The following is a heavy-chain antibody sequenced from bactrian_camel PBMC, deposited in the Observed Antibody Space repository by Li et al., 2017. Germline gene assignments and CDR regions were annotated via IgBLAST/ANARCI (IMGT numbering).Heavy chain of an antibody. Sequence: HVQLVESGEGTVQAGGSLKLACTAPGYLFSSFDMHWYRQAPGKERELVSSISPNGATSYGDSVKGRFTISQDKRRNTLYLRLNVLKTEDTAMYYCVGRPDGGAWYGTGPWGQGTQVTVS. D-gene: IGHD2*01. J-gene: IGHJ6*01. V-gene: IGHV3S53*01. CDR3: VGRPDGGAWYGTGP. CDR1: GYLFSSFD. CDR2: ISPNGAT.